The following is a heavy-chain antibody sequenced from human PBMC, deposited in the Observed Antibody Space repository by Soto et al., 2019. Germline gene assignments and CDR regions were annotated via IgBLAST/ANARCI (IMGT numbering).Heavy chain of an antibody. CDR2: ISSSSSTI. D-gene: IGHD6-19*01. Sequence: GGSLRLSCAASGFTFSSYSMNWVRQAPGKGLEWVSYISSSSSTIYYADSVKGRFTISRDNAKNSLYLQMNSLRAEDTAVYYCARVPVVQPWLVADEGWYYYYMDVWGKGTTVTVSS. CDR3: ARVPVVQPWLVADEGWYYYYMDV. V-gene: IGHV3-48*01. CDR1: GFTFSSYS. J-gene: IGHJ6*03.